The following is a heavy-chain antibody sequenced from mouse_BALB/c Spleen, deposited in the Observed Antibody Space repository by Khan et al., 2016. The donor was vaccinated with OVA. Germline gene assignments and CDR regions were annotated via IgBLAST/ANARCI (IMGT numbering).Heavy chain of an antibody. Sequence: QVQLKESGPGLVAPSQSLSITCTVSGFSLTDYGVSWIRQPPGKGLEWLGVIWGGGSTYYNSAPKSRLSISKDNSKSQVFLQMNSLQTDDTAMYYCAKGVWSYYYAIDYWGQGTSVTVSS. CDR3: AKGVWSYYYAIDY. CDR2: IWGGGST. J-gene: IGHJ4*01. V-gene: IGHV2-6-5*01. CDR1: GFSLTDYG. D-gene: IGHD2-10*02.